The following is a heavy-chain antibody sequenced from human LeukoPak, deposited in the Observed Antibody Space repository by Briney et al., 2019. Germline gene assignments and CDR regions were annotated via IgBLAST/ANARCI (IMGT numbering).Heavy chain of an antibody. CDR1: GFTFTSYY. D-gene: IGHD6-19*01. V-gene: IGHV3-53*01. CDR2: IYSGGST. CDR3: ARASIAVAGPLDY. J-gene: IGHJ4*02. Sequence: GGSLRLSCAASGFTFTSYYMHWVRQAPGKGLVWVSVIYSGGSTYYADSVKGRFTISRDNSKNTLYLQMNSLRAEDTAVYYCARASIAVAGPLDYWGQGTLVTVSS.